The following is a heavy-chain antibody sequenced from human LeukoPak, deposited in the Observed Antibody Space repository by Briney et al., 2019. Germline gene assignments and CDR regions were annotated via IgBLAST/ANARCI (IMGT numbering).Heavy chain of an antibody. J-gene: IGHJ4*02. CDR3: ARHDYGDKASFDY. D-gene: IGHD4-17*01. CDR1: GGTFVSYA. V-gene: IGHV1-69*05. CDR2: IIPIFGTA. Sequence: SVKVSCKASGGTFVSYAISWVRQAPGQGLEWMGGIIPIFGTANYAQNFQGRVTMTRDTSITTAYMELSSLRSDDTAVYYCARHDYGDKASFDYWGQGTLVTVSS.